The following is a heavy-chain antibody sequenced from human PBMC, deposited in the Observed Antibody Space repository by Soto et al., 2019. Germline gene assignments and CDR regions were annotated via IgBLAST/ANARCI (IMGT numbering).Heavy chain of an antibody. CDR2: IYYSGST. J-gene: IGHJ6*02. V-gene: IGHV4-31*03. Sequence: QVQLQESGPGLVKPSQTLSLTCTVSGGSISSGGYYWSWIRQHPGKGLEWIGYIYYSGSTYYNPSLKSRVTISVDTSKNQFSLKLSSVTAADTAVYYCARDWNTDYYYYGMDVWGQGTTVTVSS. D-gene: IGHD1-1*01. CDR3: ARDWNTDYYYYGMDV. CDR1: GGSISSGGYY.